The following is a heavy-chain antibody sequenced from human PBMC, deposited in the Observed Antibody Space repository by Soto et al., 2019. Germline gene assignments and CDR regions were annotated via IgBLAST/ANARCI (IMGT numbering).Heavy chain of an antibody. CDR1: GGSFSGYY. J-gene: IGHJ6*02. CDR3: ASRQTIPYYYYYYGMDV. V-gene: IGHV4-34*01. CDR2: INHSGST. D-gene: IGHD2-21*01. Sequence: SETLSLTCAVYGGSFSGYYWSWIRQPPGKGLEWIGEINHSGSTNYNPSLKSRVTISVDTSKNQFSLKLSSVTAADTAVYYCASRQTIPYYYYYYGMDVWGQGTTVTVSS.